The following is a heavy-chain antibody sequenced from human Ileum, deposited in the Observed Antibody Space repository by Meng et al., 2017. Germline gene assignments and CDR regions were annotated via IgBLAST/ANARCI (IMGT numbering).Heavy chain of an antibody. Sequence: LGGSGGGLVQPGGSLGLSCAASGFAFSSLWMHWVRQAPGKGLVWVSRIDTDGIGTTYADSVKGRFTISRDNAKNTLYLQMNSLRDEDTAVYYCVRLGGSSPVDYWGQGILVTVSS. D-gene: IGHD6-6*01. J-gene: IGHJ4*02. CDR1: GFAFSSLW. CDR2: IDTDGIGT. CDR3: VRLGGSSPVDY. V-gene: IGHV3-74*01.